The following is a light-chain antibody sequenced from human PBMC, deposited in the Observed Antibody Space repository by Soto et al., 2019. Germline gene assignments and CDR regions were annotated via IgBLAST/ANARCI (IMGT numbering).Light chain of an antibody. Sequence: QAVVTQPPSASGTPGQRVTISCSGSSFNIGSNAVTWYQQLPRTAPKLLIYSSDQRPSGVPDRFSGSKSGTSASLAISGLQSEDEADYYCVAWDDSLNALVFGGGTKLTVL. CDR3: VAWDDSLNALV. CDR1: SFNIGSNA. CDR2: SSD. J-gene: IGLJ2*01. V-gene: IGLV1-44*01.